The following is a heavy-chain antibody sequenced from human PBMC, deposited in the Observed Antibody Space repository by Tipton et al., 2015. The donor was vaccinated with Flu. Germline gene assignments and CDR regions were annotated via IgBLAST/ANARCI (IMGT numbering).Heavy chain of an antibody. J-gene: IGHJ4*02. Sequence: TLSLTCSVSGDSISGSSTYYWSWIRQPAGKGLEWIGRIYANGNTNYNPSLGSRVTMSLDTSKNQFSLRLSSATAADAAIYYCAREISDYKISGYKGFEYWGQGSLVTVSS. V-gene: IGHV4-61*02. D-gene: IGHD3-22*01. CDR3: AREISDYKISGYKGFEY. CDR2: IYANGNT. CDR1: GDSISGSSTYY.